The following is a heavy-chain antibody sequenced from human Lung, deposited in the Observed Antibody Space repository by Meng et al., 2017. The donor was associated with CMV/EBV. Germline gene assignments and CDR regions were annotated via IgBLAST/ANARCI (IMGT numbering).Heavy chain of an antibody. CDR1: GFNFRIYG. CDR2: IRYDEKTK. CDR3: VKDFPGDCYPLCYYFSHGMDV. Sequence: GGSXRLXCAASGFNFRIYGMHWVRQLPGKGLEWVAFIRYDEKTKYYADSVKGRFTISRDNSKNTLYLQMNILRAEDTAVYYCVKDFPGDCYPLCYYFSHGMDVWXQVTXVTVAS. J-gene: IGHJ6*02. D-gene: IGHD2-21*01. V-gene: IGHV3-30*02.